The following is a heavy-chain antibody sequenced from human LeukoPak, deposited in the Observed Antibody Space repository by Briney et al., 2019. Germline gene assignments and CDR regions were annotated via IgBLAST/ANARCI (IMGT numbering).Heavy chain of an antibody. J-gene: IGHJ4*02. D-gene: IGHD3-16*02. V-gene: IGHV4-39*01. CDR1: GGSISSSSYY. CDR2: IYYSGST. CDR3: ARQPRHYDYVWGSYRSRQFDY. Sequence: SETLSLTRTVSGGSISSSSYYWGWIRQPPGKRLEWIGSIYYSGSTYYNPSLTSRDTISVDTSKNQFSLKLSSVTAADTAVYYCARQPRHYDYVWGSYRSRQFDYWGQGTLVTVSS.